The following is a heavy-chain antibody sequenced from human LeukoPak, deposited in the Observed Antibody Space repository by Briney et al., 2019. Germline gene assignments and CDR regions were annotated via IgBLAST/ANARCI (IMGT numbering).Heavy chain of an antibody. Sequence: GGSLRLSCAASGFTFDDYAMHWVRQAPGKGLEWVSGMSWGSDSVDYADSVKGRFTISRDNAKNSLYLQMNSLRADDTALYYCAKDWSYGGNSWKYFGSWGQGILVTVSS. CDR1: GFTFDDYA. CDR2: MSWGSDSV. V-gene: IGHV3-9*01. CDR3: AKDWSYGGNSWKYFGS. D-gene: IGHD4-23*01. J-gene: IGHJ4*02.